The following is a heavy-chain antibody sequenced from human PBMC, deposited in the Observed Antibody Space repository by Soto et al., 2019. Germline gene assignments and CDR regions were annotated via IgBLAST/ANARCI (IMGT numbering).Heavy chain of an antibody. CDR2: INPNSGGT. V-gene: IGHV1-2*04. Sequence: GSLKVACKSAGYTFTGYYMRCVRHTRGQGLELMGWINPNSGGTNYAQKFQGWVTMTRDTSISTAYMELSRLRSDDTAVYYCAIEIAAAGTGYFEYWGQGTLVTVSS. CDR1: GYTFTGYY. CDR3: AIEIAAAGTGYFEY. J-gene: IGHJ4*02. D-gene: IGHD6-13*01.